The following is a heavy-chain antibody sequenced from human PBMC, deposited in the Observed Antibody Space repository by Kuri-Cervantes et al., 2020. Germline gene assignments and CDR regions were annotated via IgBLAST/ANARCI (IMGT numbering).Heavy chain of an antibody. CDR3: ARVQVLLWFGADP. J-gene: IGHJ5*02. CDR2: INPSGGGT. V-gene: IGHV1-46*01. D-gene: IGHD3-10*01. CDR1: GYTFTSYD. Sequence: ASVKVSCKASGYTFTSYDINWVRQAPGQGLEWMGIINPSGGGTSYAQRFQGRVTMTRDTSTSTVYMELSSLRSEDTAVYYCARVQVLLWFGADPWGQETLVTVSS.